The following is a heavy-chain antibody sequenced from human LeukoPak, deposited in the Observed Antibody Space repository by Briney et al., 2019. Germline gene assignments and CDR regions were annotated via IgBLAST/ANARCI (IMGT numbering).Heavy chain of an antibody. Sequence: TGGSLRLSCAASGFTFSRYSMNWVRQAPGKGLEWVSSITSSSTFVYYADSVKGRFSISRDNAKNSLYLQMDSLRAEDTAVYYCASPTTNSGSYYYWYFDLWGRGTLVTVPS. V-gene: IGHV3-21*01. D-gene: IGHD1-26*01. CDR1: GFTFSRYS. CDR2: ITSSSTFV. CDR3: ASPTTNSGSYYYWYFDL. J-gene: IGHJ2*01.